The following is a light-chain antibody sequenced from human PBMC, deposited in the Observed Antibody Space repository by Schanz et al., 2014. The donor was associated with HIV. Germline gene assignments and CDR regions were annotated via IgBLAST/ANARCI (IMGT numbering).Light chain of an antibody. V-gene: IGKV2-28*01. CDR2: LGS. CDR1: QSLLHTNGQTY. J-gene: IGKJ3*01. CDR3: MQGTHWPLT. Sequence: EIVMPQSPLSLPVSPGEPASISCRSSQSLLHTNGQTYVDWYLQKPGKSPQLLIYLGSNRASGVPDRFGGSGSGTDFTLKISRVEAEDVGVYYCMQGTHWPLTFGPGTKVDIK.